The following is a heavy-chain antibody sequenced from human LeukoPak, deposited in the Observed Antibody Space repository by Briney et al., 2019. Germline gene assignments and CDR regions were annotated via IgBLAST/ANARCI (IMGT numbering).Heavy chain of an antibody. V-gene: IGHV1-2*02. CDR3: ARDSTMAGPEGIDY. J-gene: IGHJ4*02. D-gene: IGHD5-24*01. CDR2: INPNSGGT. CDR1: GYTFTGYY. Sequence: GGSVKVSCTASGYTFTGYYFHWVRQAPGQGLEWMGWINPNSGGTNYAQKFQGRVTMTRDTSSSTVYMELSRLTSDDTAVYYCARDSTMAGPEGIDYWGQGTLVTVSS.